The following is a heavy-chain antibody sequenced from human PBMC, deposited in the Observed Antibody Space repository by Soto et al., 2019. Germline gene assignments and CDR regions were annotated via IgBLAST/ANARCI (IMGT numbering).Heavy chain of an antibody. CDR3: AKCIVPADVLLDSG. CDR2: ISGGGGST. CDR1: GFTFSRYA. J-gene: IGHJ4*02. Sequence: EVQLLESGGGLVQPGGSLRLSCAASGFTFSRYAMNWVRQAPGKGLEWVSAISGGGGSTYYADSVKGRFTISRDNSKNTLYLQKYSLSAEDTDVYYCAKCIVPADVLLDSGWGQGTLVTVYS. V-gene: IGHV3-23*01. D-gene: IGHD2-2*01.